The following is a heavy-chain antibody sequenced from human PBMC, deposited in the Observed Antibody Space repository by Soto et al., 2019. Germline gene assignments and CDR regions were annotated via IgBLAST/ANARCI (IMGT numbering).Heavy chain of an antibody. CDR3: ARDHLGIAAGDFDL. V-gene: IGHV3-21*01. J-gene: IGHJ4*02. Sequence: GGSLRLSCAASGFSFDTYNMNWVRQAPGKGLEWVSSISSGRPDIFYADSVRGRFTISRDDAKKSLFLQMNSLRADDTAVYYCARDHLGIAAGDFDLWGQGTLVTASS. CDR2: ISSGRPDI. CDR1: GFSFDTYN. D-gene: IGHD6-19*01.